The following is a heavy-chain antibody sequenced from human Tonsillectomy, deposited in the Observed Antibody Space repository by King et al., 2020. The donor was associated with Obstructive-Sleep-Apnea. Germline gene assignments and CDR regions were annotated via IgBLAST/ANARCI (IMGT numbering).Heavy chain of an antibody. CDR1: GFTLDLYA. CDR2: FSLDTNRI. J-gene: IGHJ6*02. D-gene: IGHD4-23*01. Sequence: VQLVESGGGLVQPGGSLRLSCEVSGFTLDLYAMHWVRQAPGKGLEWVSGFSLDTNRIDYADSVKGRFTVSRDNAKNSLYLQMNSLRPEDTALYYCGKDLTPGGMDVWGQGTTVTVSS. CDR3: GKDLTPGGMDV. V-gene: IGHV3-9*01.